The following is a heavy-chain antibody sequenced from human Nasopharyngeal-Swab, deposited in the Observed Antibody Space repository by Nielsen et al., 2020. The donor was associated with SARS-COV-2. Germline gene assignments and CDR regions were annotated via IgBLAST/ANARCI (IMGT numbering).Heavy chain of an antibody. J-gene: IGHJ3*02. CDR3: ARDFRDSAAVAGTVGAFDI. CDR2: IKQDGSEK. Sequence: GGSLRLSCAASGFTFSSYWMSWVRQAPGKGLEWVANIKQDGSEKYYVDSVKGRFTLSRAPAPPSLSLQLTRLSAEDTAVSYCARDFRDSAAVAGTVGAFDIWGQGT. CDR1: GFTFSSYW. V-gene: IGHV3-7*01. D-gene: IGHD6-19*01.